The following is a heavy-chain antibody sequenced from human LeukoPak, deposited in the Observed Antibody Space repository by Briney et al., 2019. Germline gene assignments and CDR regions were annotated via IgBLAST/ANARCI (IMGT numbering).Heavy chain of an antibody. CDR3: AKGDFRGYYGRDQFDF. J-gene: IGHJ4*02. CDR2: IRFDGGNE. V-gene: IGHV3-30*02. Sequence: GGSLSLSCAAPGFTVNKYGMHWVRKAPGKGREGGSFIRFDGGNEYYAESVKGRFTVSRDNSKNTLYLQMNRLRAEDSALYYCAKGDFRGYYGRDQFDFWGQGTLVTVSS. D-gene: IGHD4-17*01. CDR1: GFTVNKYG.